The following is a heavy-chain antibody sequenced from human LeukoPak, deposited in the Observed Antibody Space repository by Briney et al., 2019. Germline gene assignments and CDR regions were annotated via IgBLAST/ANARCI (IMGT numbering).Heavy chain of an antibody. CDR3: ATDLG. V-gene: IGHV3-74*01. Sequence: GGSLRLSCAASGFTFTSYWMLWVRQPPGKGLVWVSRVEHDGSRTAYADSVTGRFTISRDNARNMVYLQMNSLRAEDSAVYYCATDLGWGQGTLVTVSS. CDR1: GFTFTSYW. D-gene: IGHD4-17*01. J-gene: IGHJ4*02. CDR2: VEHDGSRT.